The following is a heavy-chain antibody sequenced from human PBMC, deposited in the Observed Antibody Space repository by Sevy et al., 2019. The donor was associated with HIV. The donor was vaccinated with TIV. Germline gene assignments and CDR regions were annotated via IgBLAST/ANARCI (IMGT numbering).Heavy chain of an antibody. CDR2: VSYSGRT. D-gene: IGHD3-22*01. CDR1: VASVSSGKYY. J-gene: IGHJ4*02. CDR3: AREIYFYENSGFYYFDS. V-gene: IGHV4-61*01. Sequence: SDTLSLTCNVSVASVSSGKYYWTWIRQPPGKDLEWIGHVSYSGRTNYNPSLKSRVTISEDTSKNQFSLSLNSVTAADTVTYYCAREIYFYENSGFYYFDSWGLGILVTVSS.